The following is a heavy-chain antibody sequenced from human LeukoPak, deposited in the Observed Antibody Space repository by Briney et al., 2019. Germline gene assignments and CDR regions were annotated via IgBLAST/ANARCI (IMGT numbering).Heavy chain of an antibody. Sequence: PSETLSLTCTVSGGSISSSSYYWGWIRQPPGKGLEWIGSIYYSGSTHYNPSLKSRVTISVDTSKNQFSLKLSSVTAADTAVYFCARARNYYDSSDYYYEGGAFDIWGQGTMVTVSS. CDR1: GGSISSSSYY. CDR2: IYYSGST. D-gene: IGHD3-22*01. J-gene: IGHJ3*02. CDR3: ARARNYYDSSDYYYEGGAFDI. V-gene: IGHV4-39*07.